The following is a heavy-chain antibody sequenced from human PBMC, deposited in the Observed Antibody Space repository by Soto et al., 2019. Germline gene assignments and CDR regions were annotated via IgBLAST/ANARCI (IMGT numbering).Heavy chain of an antibody. V-gene: IGHV4-30-2*01. CDR2: IYHSGST. CDR3: ARQDTSGYAFDY. J-gene: IGHJ4*02. D-gene: IGHD3-22*01. Sequence: LSLTCAVSGGSISSGGYSWSWIRQPPGKGLEWIGYIYHSGSTYYNPSLKSRVTISVDTSKNQFSLKLSSVTAADTAVYYCARQDTSGYAFDYWGQGTLVTVSS. CDR1: GGSISSGGYS.